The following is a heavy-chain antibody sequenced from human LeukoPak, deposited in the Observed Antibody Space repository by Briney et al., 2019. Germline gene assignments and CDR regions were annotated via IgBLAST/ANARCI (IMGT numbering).Heavy chain of an antibody. Sequence: SETLSLTCTVSGGSISSYYWSWIRQPPGKGLEWIGYIYYSGSTNYNPSLKSRVTISVDTPKNQFSLKLSSVTAADTAVYYCARVIRPYYFDYWGQGTLVTVSS. J-gene: IGHJ4*02. CDR3: ARVIRPYYFDY. D-gene: IGHD4-17*01. CDR1: GGSISSYY. V-gene: IGHV4-59*01. CDR2: IYYSGST.